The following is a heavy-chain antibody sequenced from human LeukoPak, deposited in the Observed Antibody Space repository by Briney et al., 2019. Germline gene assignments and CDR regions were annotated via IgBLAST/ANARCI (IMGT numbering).Heavy chain of an antibody. Sequence: PSETLSLTCTVSGGSISSYYWSWIRQPPGKGLEWIGYIYYSGSTYYNPSLKSRVTISVDTSKNQFSLKLSSVTAADTAVYYCARAPSHRDFWSGYYHYYYYMDVWGKGTTVTVSS. D-gene: IGHD3-3*01. J-gene: IGHJ6*03. CDR1: GGSISSYY. CDR2: IYYSGST. V-gene: IGHV4-59*12. CDR3: ARAPSHRDFWSGYYHYYYYMDV.